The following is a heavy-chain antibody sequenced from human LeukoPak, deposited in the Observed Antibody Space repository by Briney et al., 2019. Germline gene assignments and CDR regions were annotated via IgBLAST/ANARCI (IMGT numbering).Heavy chain of an antibody. CDR3: ARPGTSWAFDY. J-gene: IGHJ4*02. V-gene: IGHV3-7*03. D-gene: IGHD6-13*01. CDR2: IKEAGSEK. CDR1: GFTFSTYW. Sequence: GGSLRLSCAASGFTFSTYWMSRVRQAPGKGLEWVASIKEAGSEKTYVDSVKGRFTISRDNAKNSLYLQMNSLRAEDTAVYYCARPGTSWAFDYWGQGTLVTVSS.